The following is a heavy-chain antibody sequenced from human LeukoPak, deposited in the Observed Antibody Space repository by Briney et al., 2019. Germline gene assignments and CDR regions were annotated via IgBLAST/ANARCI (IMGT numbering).Heavy chain of an antibody. V-gene: IGHV1-18*01. D-gene: IGHD5-18*01. CDR1: GYTFTNYG. CDR3: ARVDTATGYYYYYMDV. Sequence: AAVKVSFKASGYTFTNYGISWVRQAPGQGLEWMGWISAYNGNTNYAQKLQGRVTTTTDTSTSTAYMELRSLRSDDTAVYYCARVDTATGYYYYYMDVWGKGTTVTVSS. J-gene: IGHJ6*03. CDR2: ISAYNGNT.